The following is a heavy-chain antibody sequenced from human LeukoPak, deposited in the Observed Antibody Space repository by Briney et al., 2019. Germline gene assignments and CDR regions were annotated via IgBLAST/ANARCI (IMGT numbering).Heavy chain of an antibody. V-gene: IGHV1-46*01. CDR1: GYTFTAYY. CDR2: INPSGGST. J-gene: IGHJ5*02. Sequence: ASVKVSCKASGYTFTAYYMHWVRQAPGQGLEWMGIINPSGGSTSYAQKFQGRVTMTRDMSTSTVYMELSSLRSEDTAVYYCAREGRWELRSGWFDPWGQGTLVTVSS. CDR3: AREGRWELRSGWFDP. D-gene: IGHD1-26*01.